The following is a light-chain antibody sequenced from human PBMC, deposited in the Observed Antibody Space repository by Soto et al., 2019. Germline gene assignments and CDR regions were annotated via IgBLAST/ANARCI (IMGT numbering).Light chain of an antibody. CDR1: SSDVGAYKY. J-gene: IGLJ3*02. Sequence: QSALTQPPSASGSPGQSVTISCTGTSSDVGAYKYVSWYQQYPGKDPTLMIYEVSKRPSGVPDRFSGSKSGNTASLTVSGLQAEDEADYYCTAYVGSNIWVFGGGTKLTVL. CDR2: EVS. CDR3: TAYVGSNIWV. V-gene: IGLV2-8*01.